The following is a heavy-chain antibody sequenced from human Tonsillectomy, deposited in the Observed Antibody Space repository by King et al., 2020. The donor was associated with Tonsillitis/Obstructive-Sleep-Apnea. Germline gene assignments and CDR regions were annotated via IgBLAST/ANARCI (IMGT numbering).Heavy chain of an antibody. D-gene: IGHD3-22*01. CDR1: GGSISSYY. CDR3: AGGSGYYSYYFDY. V-gene: IGHV4-59*01. CDR2: IYYSGST. J-gene: IGHJ4*02. Sequence: VQPQESGPGLVKPSETLSLTCTVSGGSISSYYWSWIRQPPGKGLEWIGYIYYSGSTNYNPSLKSRVTISVDTSKNQFSLKLSSVTAADTAVYYCAGGSGYYSYYFDYWGQGTLVTVSS.